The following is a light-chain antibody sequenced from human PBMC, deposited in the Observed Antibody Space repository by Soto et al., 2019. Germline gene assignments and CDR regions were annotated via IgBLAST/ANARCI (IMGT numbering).Light chain of an antibody. J-gene: IGLJ3*02. CDR1: NSNIGNNY. CDR3: GTWDTSLNAGV. CDR2: DND. V-gene: IGLV1-51*01. Sequence: QSALTQPPSVSAAPGQTVTISCSGTNSNIGNNYVSWYQQFPGTAPKLIIYDNDKRPSGIPDRFSGSKSGTSATLGITGVQAGDEADYHCGTWDTSLNAGVLGGGTKLTVL.